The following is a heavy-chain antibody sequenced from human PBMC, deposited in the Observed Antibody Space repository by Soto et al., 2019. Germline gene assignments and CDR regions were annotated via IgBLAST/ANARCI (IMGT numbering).Heavy chain of an antibody. CDR2: ISGSGGST. CDR1: AFTFSSYW. V-gene: IGHV3-23*01. CDR3: AKDHGGKNYDY. Sequence: GGSLRLSCAASAFTFSSYWMSWVRQAPGRGLEWVSAISGSGGSTYYADSVKGRFTISRDNSKNTLYLQMNSLRAEDTAVYYCAKDHGGKNYDYWGQGTLVTVSS. D-gene: IGHD2-15*01. J-gene: IGHJ4*02.